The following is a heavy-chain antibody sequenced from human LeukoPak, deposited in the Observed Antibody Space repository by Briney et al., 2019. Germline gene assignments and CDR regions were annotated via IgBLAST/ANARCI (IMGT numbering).Heavy chain of an antibody. J-gene: IGHJ5*02. D-gene: IGHD3-9*01. V-gene: IGHV1-2*02. CDR2: IYPNSGDT. CDR3: ARKYDILTGYDNYFDP. Sequence: ASVKVSCKASGYTFTGYYMHWVRQAPGQGREWMGWIYPNSGDTKYAQKFQGRVTMTRDTSISTAYMELSRLRSDDTAVYYCARKYDILTGYDNYFDPWGQGTLVTVSS. CDR1: GYTFTGYY.